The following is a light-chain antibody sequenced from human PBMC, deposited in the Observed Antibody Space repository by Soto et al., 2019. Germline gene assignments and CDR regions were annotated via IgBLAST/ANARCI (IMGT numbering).Light chain of an antibody. V-gene: IGKV3-20*01. Sequence: IVLMQSPDTLSLSPGERATLSCRASRSISRYLAWYQQKPGQGPRLLIYGASSRATGTPDRFSGSGSGTDFTLTINRLEPEDFALYYCQQYGSSPPTFGQGTKV. CDR3: QQYGSSPPT. CDR1: RSISRY. J-gene: IGKJ1*01. CDR2: GAS.